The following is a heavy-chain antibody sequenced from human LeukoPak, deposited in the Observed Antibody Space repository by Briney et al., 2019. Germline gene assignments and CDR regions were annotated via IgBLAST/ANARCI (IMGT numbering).Heavy chain of an antibody. D-gene: IGHD3-16*01. CDR1: GFTFSSYS. CDR2: ISSSSSTI. J-gene: IGHJ4*02. V-gene: IGHV3-48*01. Sequence: GGSLRLSCAASGFTFSSYSMNWVRQAPGKGLEWISYISSSSSTIYYANSVKGRFIISRDNAEKSLHLQMNSLRVEDTAAYFCAREGGTYWGQGTPVTVSS. CDR3: AREGGTY.